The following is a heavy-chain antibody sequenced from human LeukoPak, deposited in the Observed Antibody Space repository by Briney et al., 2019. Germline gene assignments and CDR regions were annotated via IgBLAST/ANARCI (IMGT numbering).Heavy chain of an antibody. Sequence: ASVKVSCKASGYTFSRYYIHWVRQAPGQGLEWMGIINPSDGSISYAQKFQGRVTMTRDTSTSTVYMDLSSLRSEDTAVYYCARGPFDYGGNYWVDYWGQGTLVTVSS. J-gene: IGHJ4*02. CDR3: ARGPFDYGGNYWVDY. CDR1: GYTFSRYY. CDR2: INPSDGSI. V-gene: IGHV1-46*01. D-gene: IGHD4-23*01.